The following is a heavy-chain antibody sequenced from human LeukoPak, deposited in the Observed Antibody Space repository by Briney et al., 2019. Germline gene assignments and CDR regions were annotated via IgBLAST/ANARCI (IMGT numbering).Heavy chain of an antibody. J-gene: IGHJ4*02. CDR1: GFTFSSYG. Sequence: PGRSLRLSCAASGFTFSSYGMHWVRQAPGKGLEWVAVIWYDGSNKYYADSVKGRFTISRDNSKNTLYLQMNSLRAEGTAVYYCARGGYSYGYSPTYYFDYWGQGTLVTVSS. CDR3: ARGGYSYGYSPTYYFDY. V-gene: IGHV3-33*01. D-gene: IGHD5-18*01. CDR2: IWYDGSNK.